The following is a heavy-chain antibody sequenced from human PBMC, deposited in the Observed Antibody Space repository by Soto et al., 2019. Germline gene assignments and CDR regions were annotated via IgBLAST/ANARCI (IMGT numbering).Heavy chain of an antibody. CDR2: IIPIFGTA. CDR3: ARPPGYISDWYYFDL. Sequence: ASVKVSCKASGGTFSSYAISWVRQAPGQGLEWMGGIIPIFGTANYAQKFQGRVTITADESTSTAYMELSSLISEDTAVYYCARPPGYISDWYYFDLWGQGTLVTVS. CDR1: GGTFSSYA. V-gene: IGHV1-69*13. J-gene: IGHJ4*02. D-gene: IGHD3-9*01.